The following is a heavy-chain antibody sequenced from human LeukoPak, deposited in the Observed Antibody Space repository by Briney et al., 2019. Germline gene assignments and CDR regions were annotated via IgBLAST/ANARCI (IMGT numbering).Heavy chain of an antibody. CDR3: ATLGISGYFRYY. CDR1: GYTFTDYY. CDR2: IDPKSGGT. Sequence: GASVKVSCKGSGYTFTDYYIHWVRPAPGQGLEWMGWIDPKSGGTNYAQKFQGRVTMTRDTSISTAYMELRSDDTAVYYCATLGISGYFRYYSDQGTLVTVSS. V-gene: IGHV1-2*02. J-gene: IGHJ4*02. D-gene: IGHD3-22*01.